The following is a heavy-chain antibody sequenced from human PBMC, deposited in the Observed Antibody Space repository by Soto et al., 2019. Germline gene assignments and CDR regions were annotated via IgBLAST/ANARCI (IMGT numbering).Heavy chain of an antibody. Sequence: QVQLVQSGAEVKKPGASVKVSCKASGYTFTSYGISWVRQAPGQGLEWMGWISAYNGNTNYAQKLQGRVTMTTDTSTSTAYMELRSLRSDDTVVYYCARVKYSTPYYYYYGMDVWGQGTTVTVSS. CDR2: ISAYNGNT. CDR1: GYTFTSYG. J-gene: IGHJ6*02. D-gene: IGHD5-18*01. V-gene: IGHV1-18*01. CDR3: ARVKYSTPYYYYYGMDV.